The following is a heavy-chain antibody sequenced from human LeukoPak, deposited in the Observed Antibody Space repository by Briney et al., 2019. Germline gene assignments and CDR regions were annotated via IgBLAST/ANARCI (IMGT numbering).Heavy chain of an antibody. CDR1: GGSFSGYY. J-gene: IGHJ4*02. CDR3: ARGYYYDSSGRLDY. CDR2: IYYSGST. V-gene: IGHV4-34*01. Sequence: PSETLSLTCAVYGGSFSGYYWSWIRQHPGKGLEWIGYIYYSGSTYYNPSLKSRVTISVDTSKNQFSLKLSSVTAADTAVYYCARGYYYDSSGRLDYWGQGTLVTVSS. D-gene: IGHD3-22*01.